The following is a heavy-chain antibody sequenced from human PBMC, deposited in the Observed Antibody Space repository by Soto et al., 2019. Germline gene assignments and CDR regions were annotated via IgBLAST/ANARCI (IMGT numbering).Heavy chain of an antibody. D-gene: IGHD3-10*01. CDR2: IYHSGST. CDR1: GYSISSGYY. V-gene: IGHV4-38-2*01. J-gene: IGHJ4*02. Sequence: SETLSLTRAVSGYSISSGYYWGCIRQPPGKGLEWIGSIYHSGSTYYNPSLKSRVTISVDTSKNQFSLKLSSVTAADTAVYYCASLNPYGSGTYYFDYWGQGTLVTVSS. CDR3: ASLNPYGSGTYYFDY.